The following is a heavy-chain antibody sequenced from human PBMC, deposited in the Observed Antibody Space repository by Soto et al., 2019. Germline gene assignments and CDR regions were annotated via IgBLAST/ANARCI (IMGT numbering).Heavy chain of an antibody. Sequence: QVQLVESGGGVVQPGRSLRLSCAASGFTFSSYGMHWVRQAPDKGLEWVAVISYDGSNKYYADSEKGRFTISRDNSKTTLYLQMNSLRAEDTAVYYCAKDVVVGATTGLGDYYYYYGMDVWGQGTTVTVSS. J-gene: IGHJ6*02. V-gene: IGHV3-30*18. CDR1: GFTFSSYG. D-gene: IGHD1-26*01. CDR2: ISYDGSNK. CDR3: AKDVVVGATTGLGDYYYYYGMDV.